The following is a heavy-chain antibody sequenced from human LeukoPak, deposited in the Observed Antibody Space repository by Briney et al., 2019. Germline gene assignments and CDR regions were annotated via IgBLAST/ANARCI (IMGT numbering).Heavy chain of an antibody. CDR1: GFTFSIYS. V-gene: IGHV3-48*01. D-gene: IGHD6-19*01. CDR3: ARLVAGTSFDY. Sequence: GGSLRLSCAASGFTFSIYSMNWVRQAPGKGLEWVSYISSSSSSIYYADSVKGRFTISRDNAKNSLYLQMNSLRAEDTAVYYCARLVAGTSFDYWGQGTLVTVSS. CDR2: ISSSSSSI. J-gene: IGHJ4*02.